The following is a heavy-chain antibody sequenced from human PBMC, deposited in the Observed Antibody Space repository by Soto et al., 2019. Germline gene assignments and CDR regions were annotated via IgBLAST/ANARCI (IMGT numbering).Heavy chain of an antibody. CDR2: MNAKSGDT. CDR1: GYTFSDFD. Sequence: DLEQSGAEVKRPGASVKVSCKASGYTFSDFDINWLRQAAGQGPEWMGWMNAKSGDTFSAQRLQGKFNMTWDTSLSTAYMEVGSLTSDDAAIYYCARGNPFNYAGFDVWGQGTTVAVSS. V-gene: IGHV1-8*01. J-gene: IGHJ6*02. D-gene: IGHD3-16*01. CDR3: ARGNPFNYAGFDV.